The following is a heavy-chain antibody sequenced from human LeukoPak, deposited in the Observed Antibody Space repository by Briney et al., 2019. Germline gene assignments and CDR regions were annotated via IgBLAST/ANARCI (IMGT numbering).Heavy chain of an antibody. CDR1: GYTFTSYD. D-gene: IGHD6-13*01. J-gene: IGHJ5*02. V-gene: IGHV1-8*01. Sequence: ASVKVSGKASGYTFTSYDINWVRQATGQGLEWMGWMNPNSGNTGYAQKFQGRLTMTRNTSISTAYMELSSLRSEDTAVYYCARGRAMAAAVNWFDPWGQGTLVTVSS. CDR2: MNPNSGNT. CDR3: ARGRAMAAAVNWFDP.